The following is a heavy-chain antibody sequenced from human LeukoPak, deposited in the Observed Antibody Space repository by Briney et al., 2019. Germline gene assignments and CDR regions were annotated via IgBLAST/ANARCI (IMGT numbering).Heavy chain of an antibody. D-gene: IGHD2-15*01. CDR2: MNPNSGNT. CDR3: ARGSGYCSGGSCYVNWFDP. Sequence: ASVKVSCKASGYTFTSYDINWVRQATEQGLEWMGWMNPNSGNTGYAQKFQGRVTMTRNTSISTAYMELSSLRSEDTAVYYCARGSGYCSGGSCYVNWFDPWGQGTLVTVSS. V-gene: IGHV1-8*01. CDR1: GYTFTSYD. J-gene: IGHJ5*02.